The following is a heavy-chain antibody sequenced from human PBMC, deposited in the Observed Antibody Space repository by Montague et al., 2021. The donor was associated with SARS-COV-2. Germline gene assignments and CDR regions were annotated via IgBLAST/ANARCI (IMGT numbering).Heavy chain of an antibody. V-gene: IGHV6-1*01. Sequence: CAISGDSVSSNSAAWNWIRQSPSRGLEWLGRTYYRSKWYNDYAVSVKSRITINPDTSKNQFSLQLRSVTAADTAVYYCARWDPQTLTVISLRGKSANDYWGQGTLVTVSS. CDR1: GDSVSSNSAA. D-gene: IGHD4-11*01. CDR3: ARWDPQTLTVISLRGKSANDY. J-gene: IGHJ4*02. CDR2: TYYRSKWYN.